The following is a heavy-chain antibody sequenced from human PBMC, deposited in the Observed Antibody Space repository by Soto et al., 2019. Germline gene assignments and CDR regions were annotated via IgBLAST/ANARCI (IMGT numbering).Heavy chain of an antibody. CDR2: TNPNSGHT. J-gene: IGHJ5*02. V-gene: IGHV1-8*01. Sequence: QVQLVQSGAEVKKPGASVKVSCKASGYTFTTYNINWVRQATGQGLEWMGWTNPNSGHTGYAQKFQGRVTMTRDTSISTAYMELSRLTSEDTAVYYCTRGHNGFDPWGQGTLVTVSS. CDR3: TRGHNGFDP. CDR1: GYTFTTYN.